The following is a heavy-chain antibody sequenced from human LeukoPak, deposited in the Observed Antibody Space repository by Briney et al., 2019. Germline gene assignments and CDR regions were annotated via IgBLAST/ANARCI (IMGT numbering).Heavy chain of an antibody. CDR2: VSSSGGNI. CDR1: GFTFSSYE. Sequence: GGSLRLPCAACGFTFSSYEMIWVGQAPGGGREGGSYVSSSGGNIYYADSVKGRFTNSRDNAKHTLYLQMNSTRAEDTVLYYCAKDGADIVLMVYAMGLDYWGQGTLVTDSS. J-gene: IGHJ4*02. V-gene: IGHV3-48*03. D-gene: IGHD2-8*01. CDR3: AKDGADIVLMVYAMGLDY.